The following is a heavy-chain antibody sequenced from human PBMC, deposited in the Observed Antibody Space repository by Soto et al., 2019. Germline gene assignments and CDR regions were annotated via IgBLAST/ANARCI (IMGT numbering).Heavy chain of an antibody. D-gene: IGHD3-22*01. Sequence: QVQLQESGPGLVKPSQTLSLTCTVSGGSISSGGYYWSWIRQHPGKGLEWIGYIYYSGNTYYNPARKSRGTLSVDTSKNQLSLKLSSVTAADTAVYYCARATYYYDSSGYSDRVLDYWGQGTLVTVSS. J-gene: IGHJ4*02. CDR3: ARATYYYDSSGYSDRVLDY. CDR2: IYYSGNT. CDR1: GGSISSGGYY. V-gene: IGHV4-31*03.